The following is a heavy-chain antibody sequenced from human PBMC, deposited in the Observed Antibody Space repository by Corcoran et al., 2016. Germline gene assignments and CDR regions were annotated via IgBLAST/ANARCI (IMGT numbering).Heavy chain of an antibody. J-gene: IGHJ4*02. D-gene: IGHD3-22*01. V-gene: IGHV1-69*01. CDR3: ARGGRRARDYYSSGYYYDD. CDR2: IIPIFGTA. CDR1: GGTFSSYA. Sequence: QVQLVQSGAEVKKPGSSVKVSCKASGGTFSSYAISWVRQAPGQGLEWMGGIIPIFGTANYAQKFQGRVTITADESTSTAYMELSSLRAEDTAVYYWARGGRRARDYYSSGYYYDDWGQGTLVTVSS.